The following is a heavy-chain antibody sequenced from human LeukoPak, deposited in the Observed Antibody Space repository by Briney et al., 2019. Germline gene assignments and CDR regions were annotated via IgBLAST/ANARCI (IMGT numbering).Heavy chain of an antibody. CDR2: INHSGST. D-gene: IGHD2-15*01. CDR1: GGSFSGYY. Sequence: SETLSLTCAVYGGSFSGYYWSWIRQPPGKGLEWIGEINHSGSTNYNPSLKSRVTISVDKSKNQFSLKLSSVTAADTAVYYCARAPPIVVVVAATQSYYYGMDVWGQGTTVTVSS. V-gene: IGHV4-34*01. J-gene: IGHJ6*02. CDR3: ARAPPIVVVVAATQSYYYGMDV.